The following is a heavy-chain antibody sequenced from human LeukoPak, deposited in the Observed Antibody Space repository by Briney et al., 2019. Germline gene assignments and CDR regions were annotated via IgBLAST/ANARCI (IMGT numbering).Heavy chain of an antibody. J-gene: IGHJ4*02. CDR2: ISHGNSR. CDR1: GFIFYNLA. V-gene: IGHV3-30*04. Sequence: PGGSLRLSCATSGFIFYNLAFHWVRQAPGKGLEWVSLISHGNSRKYADSVKGRFIVSRDNSKNTLYLQMNSLRSEDTAVYYCARVRVVRGVLWWDYFDYWGQGTLVTVSS. D-gene: IGHD3-10*01. CDR3: ARVRVVRGVLWWDYFDY.